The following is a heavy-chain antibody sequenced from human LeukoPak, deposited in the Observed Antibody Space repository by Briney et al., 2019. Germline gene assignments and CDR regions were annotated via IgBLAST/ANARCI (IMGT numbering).Heavy chain of an antibody. J-gene: IGHJ4*02. D-gene: IGHD7-27*01. Sequence: PGGTLRLSCAASGFIFSHYGMTWVREAPGQGLEWVSGITSPSTTYYADSVKGRFTISRDNSKNMVWLQINSPTAEDTATYYCAKDGNWARFEDWGQGTLVTVSS. CDR1: GFIFSHYG. CDR2: ITSPSTT. V-gene: IGHV3-23*01. CDR3: AKDGNWARFED.